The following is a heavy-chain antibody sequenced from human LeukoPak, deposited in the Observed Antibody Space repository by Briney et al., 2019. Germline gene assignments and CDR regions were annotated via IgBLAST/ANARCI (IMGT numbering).Heavy chain of an antibody. V-gene: IGHV3-23*01. D-gene: IGHD6-13*01. J-gene: IGHJ4*02. Sequence: PGGSLRLSCAASGFTFTDYAMSWVRQAPEKGLEWISTISDNGGETYYADSVKGRFAISRDNSKNTLYLQMNSLRAEDTAVYYCAEARIAEVWGQGTLVTVAS. CDR2: ISDNGGET. CDR1: GFTFTDYA. CDR3: AEARIAEV.